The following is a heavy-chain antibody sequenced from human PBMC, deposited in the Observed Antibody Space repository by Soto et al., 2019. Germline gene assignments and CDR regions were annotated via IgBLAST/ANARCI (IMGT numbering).Heavy chain of an antibody. D-gene: IGHD6-19*01. CDR2: ISYDGSNK. J-gene: IGHJ6*02. CDR3: ARPDSSGWYSYYYGMDV. Sequence: GGSLRLSCAASGFTFSSCAMHWARQAPGKGLEWVAVISYDGSNKYYADSVKGRFTISRDNSKNTLYLQMNSLRAEDTAVYYCARPDSSGWYSYYYGMDVWGQGTTVTVSS. V-gene: IGHV3-30-3*01. CDR1: GFTFSSCA.